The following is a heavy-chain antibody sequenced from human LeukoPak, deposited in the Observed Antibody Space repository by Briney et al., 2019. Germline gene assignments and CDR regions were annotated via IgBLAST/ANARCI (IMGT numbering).Heavy chain of an antibody. CDR1: GYTFTSYY. J-gene: IGHJ3*02. D-gene: IGHD1-1*01. Sequence: GASVKVSCKASGYTFTSYYMRWVRQAPGQGLEWMGIINPSGGSTSYAQKFQGRVTMTRDMSTSTVYMELSSLRSEDTAVYYCARANSLGTFGIWGQGTMVTVSS. CDR2: INPSGGST. CDR3: ARANSLGTFGI. V-gene: IGHV1-46*01.